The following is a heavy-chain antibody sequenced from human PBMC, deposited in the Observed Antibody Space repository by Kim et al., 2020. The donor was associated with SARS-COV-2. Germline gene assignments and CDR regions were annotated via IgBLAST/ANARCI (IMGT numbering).Heavy chain of an antibody. J-gene: IGHJ6*01. D-gene: IGHD6-13*01. Sequence: GGSLRLSCAASGFTFSSYAMHWVRQAPGKGLEWVAVISYDGSNKYYADSVKGRFTISRDNSKNTLYLQMNSLRAEDTAGYYCARDGGSSWYGYSYYYGM. CDR2: ISYDGSNK. CDR1: GFTFSSYA. V-gene: IGHV3-30-3*01. CDR3: ARDGGSSWYGYSYYYGM.